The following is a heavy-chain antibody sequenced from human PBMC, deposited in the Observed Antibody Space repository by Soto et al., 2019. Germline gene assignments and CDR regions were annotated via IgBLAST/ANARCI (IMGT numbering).Heavy chain of an antibody. CDR2: IYYSGST. CDR1: DGSISSRSYY. J-gene: IGHJ6*02. Sequence: QLQLQESGPGLVKPSETLSLTCTVSDGSISSRSYYWVWIRQPPGKGLEWIGTIYYSGSTYYNPSIKRQLTISVDTSKTQFSLKLSSVNAADTAVYHCASLRWYSFTNGRDVWGQGPTVTVSS. CDR3: ASLRWYSFTNGRDV. V-gene: IGHV4-39*01. D-gene: IGHD2-8*01.